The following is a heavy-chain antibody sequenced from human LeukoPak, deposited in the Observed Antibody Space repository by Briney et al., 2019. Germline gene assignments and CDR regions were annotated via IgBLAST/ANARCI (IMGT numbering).Heavy chain of an antibody. CDR3: ARGLNYYDSSGYYNY. CDR2: ISSSSSFI. CDR1: GFTFSSYS. V-gene: IGHV3-21*01. J-gene: IGHJ4*02. Sequence: GGSLRLSCAASGFTFSSYSMNWVRQAPGKGLEWVSSISSSSSFIYYADSVKGGFTISRDNVKNSLYLQMNSLRAEDTAVYYCARGLNYYDSSGYYNYWGQGTLVTVSS. D-gene: IGHD3-22*01.